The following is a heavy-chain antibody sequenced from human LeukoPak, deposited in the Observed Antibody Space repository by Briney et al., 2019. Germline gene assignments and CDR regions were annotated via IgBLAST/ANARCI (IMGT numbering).Heavy chain of an antibody. CDR2: IYTSGST. CDR1: GGSISSYY. V-gene: IGHV4-4*07. D-gene: IGHD3-9*01. Sequence: SETLSLTCTVSGGSISSYYWSWIRQPAGKGLEWIGRIYTSGSTNYNPSLKSRVTMSVDTSKNQFSLKLSSVTAADTAVYYCARDSTHYDILTGYYHTGLFDYWGQGTLVTASS. CDR3: ARDSTHYDILTGYYHTGLFDY. J-gene: IGHJ4*02.